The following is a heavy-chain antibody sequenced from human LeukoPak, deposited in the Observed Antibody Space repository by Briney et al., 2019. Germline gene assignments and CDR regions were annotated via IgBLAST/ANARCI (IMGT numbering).Heavy chain of an antibody. J-gene: IGHJ6*02. CDR1: GFTFSSYS. V-gene: IGHV3-21*01. D-gene: IGHD2-2*02. CDR3: ARDFDIVVVPAAIGLAYYYGMDV. Sequence: GGSLRLSCAASGFTFSSYSMNWVRQAPGKGLEWVTSISSSSSYIYYADSVKGRFTISRDNAKNSLYLQMNSLRAEDTAVYYCARDFDIVVVPAAIGLAYYYGMDVWGQGTTVTVSS. CDR2: ISSSSSYI.